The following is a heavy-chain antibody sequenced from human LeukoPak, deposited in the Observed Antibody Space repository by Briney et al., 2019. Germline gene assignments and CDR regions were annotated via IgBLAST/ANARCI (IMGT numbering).Heavy chain of an antibody. Sequence: LETLSLTCSVSGXSISSSRAYWGWIRQPPGKGLEWIGSFYYSGSTYYNPSLKSRVTISVDTSKNQFSLKLSSVTAADTAVYYCARHWVAENWFDPWGQGTLVTVSS. CDR2: FYYSGST. CDR1: GXSISSSRAY. CDR3: ARHWVAENWFDP. D-gene: IGHD2-15*01. J-gene: IGHJ5*02. V-gene: IGHV4-39*01.